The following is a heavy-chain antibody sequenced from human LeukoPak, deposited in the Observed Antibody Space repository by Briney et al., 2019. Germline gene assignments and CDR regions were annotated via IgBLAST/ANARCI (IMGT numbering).Heavy chain of an antibody. Sequence: GGSLRLSCAASGFTFSSYAMHWVRQAPGKGLEWVAVISYDGSNKYYADSVKGRFTISRDNSKNSLYLQMNSLRAEDTAVYYCARDLPNPMVRGVNYYYGMDVWGQGTTVTVSS. CDR2: ISYDGSNK. V-gene: IGHV3-30-3*01. D-gene: IGHD3-10*01. J-gene: IGHJ6*02. CDR3: ARDLPNPMVRGVNYYYGMDV. CDR1: GFTFSSYA.